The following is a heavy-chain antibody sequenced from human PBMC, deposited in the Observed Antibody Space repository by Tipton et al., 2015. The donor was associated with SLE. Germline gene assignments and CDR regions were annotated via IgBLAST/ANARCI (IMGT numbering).Heavy chain of an antibody. CDR2: VWYDGSNT. Sequence: RSLRPSCAASGFSFGSYGMHWVRQAPGKGLEWVAVVWYDGSNTAYADSVRGRFTISRDNSKNTLYLEMNSLTVEDSALYYCVKDTPRQPLDYWGQGTLVTVSS. CDR3: VKDTPRQPLDY. CDR1: GFSFGSYG. J-gene: IGHJ4*02. V-gene: IGHV3-30*18.